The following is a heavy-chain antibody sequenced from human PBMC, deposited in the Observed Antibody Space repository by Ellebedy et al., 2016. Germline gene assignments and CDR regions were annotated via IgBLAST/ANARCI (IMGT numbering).Heavy chain of an antibody. CDR3: ARGGATGDYVWGSKSHYFDY. Sequence: GGSLRLSCAASGFTVITDHMSWVRQAPGKGLEWVSIIYNDGTTFLADSVKGRFTISRDTSKNTVSLQMNSLRGEDTAVYYCARGGATGDYVWGSKSHYFDYWGQGTLVTVSS. J-gene: IGHJ4*02. V-gene: IGHV3-53*01. D-gene: IGHD3-16*01. CDR1: GFTVITDH. CDR2: IYNDGTT.